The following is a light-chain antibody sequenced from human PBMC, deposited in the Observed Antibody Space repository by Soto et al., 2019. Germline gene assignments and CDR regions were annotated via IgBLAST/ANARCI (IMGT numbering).Light chain of an antibody. CDR1: SSNIGAGYD. J-gene: IGLJ1*01. CDR2: SNN. Sequence: QSVLTQTPSVSGAAGQRVTISCTGSSSNIGAGYDIHWYQHLPGSAPKLLISSNNNRPSGVPDRFSGSKSGTSASLAISGLQAEDEADYYCSSYTSSRAYVFGIGTKLTVL. V-gene: IGLV1-40*01. CDR3: SSYTSSRAYV.